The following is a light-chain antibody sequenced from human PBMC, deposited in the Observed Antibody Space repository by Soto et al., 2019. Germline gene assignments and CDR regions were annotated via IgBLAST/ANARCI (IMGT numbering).Light chain of an antibody. Sequence: EIVLTQSPGPLSLSPGERATLSCRASQSVSSSYLAWYQQKPGQAPRLLIYGASSRATGIPDRFSGSGSGTDFTLTISRLEAEDLAVYYCQQYGSSPAWTFCQGTKIEIK. CDR3: QQYGSSPAWT. J-gene: IGKJ1*01. CDR2: GAS. CDR1: QSVSSSY. V-gene: IGKV3-20*01.